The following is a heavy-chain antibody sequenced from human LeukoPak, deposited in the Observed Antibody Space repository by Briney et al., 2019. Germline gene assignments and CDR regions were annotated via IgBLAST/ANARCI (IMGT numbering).Heavy chain of an antibody. CDR2: INPNGGST. V-gene: IGHV1-46*01. CDR3: ARWELESSGFDY. Sequence: ASVKVSCKASGYTFTSYYMHWVRQAPGQGLEWMGIINPNGGSTNYAQSFQGRVTMTRDTSTSTVYMELGSLGSEDTAVYYCARWELESSGFDYWGQGTLVTVSS. D-gene: IGHD1-26*01. CDR1: GYTFTSYY. J-gene: IGHJ4*02.